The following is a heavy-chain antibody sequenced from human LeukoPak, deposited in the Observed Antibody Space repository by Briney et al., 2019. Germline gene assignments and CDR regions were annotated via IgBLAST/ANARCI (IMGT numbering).Heavy chain of an antibody. Sequence: SETLSLTCAVYGGSLSGYYWSWIRQPPGKGLEWIGEINHSGSTNYNPSLKSRVTISVDTPKNQFSLKLSSVTAADTPVYYLARVXVQLXXXXXYHXXXWGQGTLVTVSS. CDR1: GGSLSGYY. CDR2: INHSGST. J-gene: IGHJ4*02. CDR3: ARVXVQLXXXXXYHXXX. V-gene: IGHV4-34*01. D-gene: IGHD2-2*01.